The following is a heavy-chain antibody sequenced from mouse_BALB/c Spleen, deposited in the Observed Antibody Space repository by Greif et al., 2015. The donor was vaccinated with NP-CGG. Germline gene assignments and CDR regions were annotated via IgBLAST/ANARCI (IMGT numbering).Heavy chain of an antibody. CDR3: ARSGGSPHYYFDY. D-gene: IGHD3-1*01. CDR2: ILPGSGST. Sequence: QVQLQQSGAELMKPGASVKISCKATGYTFSSYWIEWVKQRPGHGLEWIGEILPGSGSTNYNEKFKGKATFTADTSSNTSDMQLSSLTSEDSAVYYCARSGGSPHYYFDYWGQGTTLTVSS. CDR1: GYTFSSYW. V-gene: IGHV1-9*01. J-gene: IGHJ2*01.